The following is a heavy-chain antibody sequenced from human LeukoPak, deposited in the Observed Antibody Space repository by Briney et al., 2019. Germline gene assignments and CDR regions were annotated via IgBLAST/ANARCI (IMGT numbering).Heavy chain of an antibody. J-gene: IGHJ4*02. CDR3: ARASSSWYYFDY. CDR1: GFIFSSYS. CDR2: ISTSSSYI. Sequence: PGGSLRLSCAASGFIFSSYSMNWVRQAPGKGLEWVSFISTSSSYIYYADSVKGRFTIPRDNAKNSLYLQMNSLRAEDTAVYYCARASSSWYYFDYWGQGTLVTVSS. D-gene: IGHD6-13*01. V-gene: IGHV3-21*01.